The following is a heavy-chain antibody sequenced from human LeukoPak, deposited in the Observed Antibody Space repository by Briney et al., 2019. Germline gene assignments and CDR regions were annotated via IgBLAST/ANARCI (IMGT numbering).Heavy chain of an antibody. V-gene: IGHV4-59*01. CDR1: GGSISSYY. J-gene: IGHJ4*02. CDR3: ARASAGYSSGWYPWPFDY. CDR2: IYYSGST. Sequence: SETLSLTCTVSGGSISSYYWSWIRQPPGKGLEWIGYIYYSGSTNYNPSLKSRVTISVDTSKNQFSLKLSSVTAADTAVYYCARASAGYSSGWYPWPFDYWGQGTLVTDSS. D-gene: IGHD6-19*01.